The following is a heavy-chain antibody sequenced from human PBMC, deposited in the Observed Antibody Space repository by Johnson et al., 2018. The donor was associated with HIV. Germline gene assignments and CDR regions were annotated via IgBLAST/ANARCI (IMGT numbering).Heavy chain of an antibody. V-gene: IGHV3-13*01. D-gene: IGHD2-8*01. Sequence: VQLVESGGGWVQRGGSLRLSCAASGFSFSDYAMSWVRQAPGKGLEWVSGISGGGDTYYPGSVKGRFTISRENAKNSLYLQMNSLRAGDTAVYYCARANRYYDAFEIWGQGTMVTVSS. CDR1: GFSFSDYA. CDR2: ISGGGDT. CDR3: ARANRYYDAFEI. J-gene: IGHJ3*02.